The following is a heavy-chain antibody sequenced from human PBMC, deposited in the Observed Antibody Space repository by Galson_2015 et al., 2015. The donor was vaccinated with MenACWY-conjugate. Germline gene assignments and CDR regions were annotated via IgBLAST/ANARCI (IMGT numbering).Heavy chain of an antibody. CDR3: ATDWGSGTYYVGAFDI. D-gene: IGHD1-26*01. CDR1: GFPFSNAW. CDR2: IKSNLRGAAA. J-gene: IGHJ3*02. V-gene: IGHV3-15*07. Sequence: LRLSCAASGFPFSNAWMEWVRQAPGKGLEWVGRIKSNLRGAAADYAASVEGRFTITRDDSRNTAYLQMNSLTSEDTALYYCATDWGSGTYYVGAFDIWGQGAMVTVSS.